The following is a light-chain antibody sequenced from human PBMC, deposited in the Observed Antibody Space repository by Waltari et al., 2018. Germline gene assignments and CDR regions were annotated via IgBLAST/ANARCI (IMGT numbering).Light chain of an antibody. CDR1: QPIRSY. J-gene: IGKJ3*01. V-gene: IGKV1-39*01. CDR3: QQSYSTPPIFT. CDR2: AAS. Sequence: DIQMTQSPSSLSASVGDRVTITCRASQPIRSYLNWYQQKPGKAPKLLIYAASSLQSGVPSRFSGSGSGTDFTLTISSLQPEDFATYYCQQSYSTPPIFTFGPGTKVDIK.